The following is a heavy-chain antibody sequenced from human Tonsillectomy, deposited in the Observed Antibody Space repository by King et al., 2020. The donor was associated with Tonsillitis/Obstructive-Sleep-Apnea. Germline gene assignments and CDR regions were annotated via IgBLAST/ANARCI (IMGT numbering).Heavy chain of an antibody. CDR2: ISYDGSNK. D-gene: IGHD3-9*01. Sequence: VQLVESGGGVVQPGRSLRLSCAASGFTFSSYAMHWVRQAPGKGLEWVAVISYDGSNKYYADSVKGRFTISRDNSKNTLYLQMNSLRAEDTAVYYCARELGYDILTGYSYGAFDIWGQGTMVTVSS. CDR1: GFTFSSYA. J-gene: IGHJ3*02. CDR3: ARELGYDILTGYSYGAFDI. V-gene: IGHV3-30*04.